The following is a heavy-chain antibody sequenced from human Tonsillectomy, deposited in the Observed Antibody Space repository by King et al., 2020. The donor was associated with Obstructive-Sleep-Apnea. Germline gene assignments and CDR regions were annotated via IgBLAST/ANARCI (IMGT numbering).Heavy chain of an antibody. CDR2: ISSSSTTI. V-gene: IGHV3-48*04. CDR3: ARGSDLDT. CDR1: GFTFSTYT. Sequence: VQLVESGGGLVQPGGSLRLSCAASGFTFSTYTLNWVRQAPGKGLEWLSYISSSSTTIFYADSLKGRFTISRDNAKNSLYLQMNSLRAEDTAVYYCARGSDLDTWDQGTLVTVSS. J-gene: IGHJ5*02.